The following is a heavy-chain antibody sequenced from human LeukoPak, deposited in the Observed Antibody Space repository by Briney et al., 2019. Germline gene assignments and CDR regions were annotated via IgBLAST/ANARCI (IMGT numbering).Heavy chain of an antibody. CDR3: ARGRDSTTLLRYGMDV. Sequence: PSETLSLTCAVYGGSFSDYYWSWIRQPPGKGLEWIGEINHSGGTNYNPSLKSRVTISVDTSKNQFSLKLSSVTAADTAVYYCARGRDSTTLLRYGMDVWGKGTTVTVSS. V-gene: IGHV4-34*01. J-gene: IGHJ6*04. CDR1: GGSFSDYY. D-gene: IGHD2/OR15-2a*01. CDR2: INHSGGT.